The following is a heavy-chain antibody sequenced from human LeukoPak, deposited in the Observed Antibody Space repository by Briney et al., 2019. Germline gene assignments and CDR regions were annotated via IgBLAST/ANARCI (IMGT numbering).Heavy chain of an antibody. D-gene: IGHD6-6*01. J-gene: IGHJ6*02. CDR2: IIPIFGTA. V-gene: IGHV1-69*13. CDR1: GGTFSSYA. Sequence: ASVTVSCKASGGTFSSYAISWVRQAPGQGLEWMGGIIPIFGTANYAQKFQGRVTITADESTSTAYMELSSLRSEDTAVYYCARDNIAARYYGMDVWGQGTTVTVSS. CDR3: ARDNIAARYYGMDV.